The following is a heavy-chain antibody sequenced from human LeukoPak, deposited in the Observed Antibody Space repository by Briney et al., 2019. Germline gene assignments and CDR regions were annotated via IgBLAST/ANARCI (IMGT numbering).Heavy chain of an antibody. Sequence: SETLSLTCAVYGGSFSGYYWSWIRQPPGKGLEWIGEINHSGSTNYNPSLKSRVTISVETSKNQFSLKLSSVTAADTAVYYCARYRKIAAAGGTDYDYWGQGTLVTVSS. CDR3: ARYRKIAAAGGTDYDY. CDR1: GGSFSGYY. V-gene: IGHV4-34*01. J-gene: IGHJ4*02. D-gene: IGHD6-13*01. CDR2: INHSGST.